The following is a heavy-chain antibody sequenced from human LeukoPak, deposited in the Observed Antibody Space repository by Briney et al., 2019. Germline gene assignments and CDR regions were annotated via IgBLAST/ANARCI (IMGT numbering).Heavy chain of an antibody. CDR3: ARIWFGESIH. V-gene: IGHV4-39*01. J-gene: IGHJ4*02. CDR1: GGSISSSSYY. D-gene: IGHD3-10*01. Sequence: SETLSLTCTVSGGSISSSSYYWGWIRQPPGKGLEWIGSMYYSGSTYYNPSLKSRVTISVDTSKNQFSLKLNSVTAADTAVYYCARIWFGESIHWGQGTLVTVSS. CDR2: MYYSGST.